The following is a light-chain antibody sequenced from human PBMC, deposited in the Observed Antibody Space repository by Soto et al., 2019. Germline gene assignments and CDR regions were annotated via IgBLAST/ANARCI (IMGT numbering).Light chain of an antibody. J-gene: IGLJ2*01. Sequence: QSALTQPASVSGSPGQSITISCTATASDVGGYIYFSWYQQHPRKAPKLIIYEVNNRPSGVSNRFSGSKSGKTASLTISGLQAEDEADYYCTSYLSSSTLVVFGGGTQLTVL. V-gene: IGLV2-14*01. CDR3: TSYLSSSTLVV. CDR2: EVN. CDR1: ASDVGGYIY.